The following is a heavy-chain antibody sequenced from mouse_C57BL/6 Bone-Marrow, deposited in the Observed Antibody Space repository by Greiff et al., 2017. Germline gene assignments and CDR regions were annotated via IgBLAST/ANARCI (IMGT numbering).Heavy chain of an antibody. CDR1: GYTFPSYW. CDR2: INPSNGGT. J-gene: IGHJ1*03. CDR3: ARSGGTVGSHWYFDV. V-gene: IGHV1-53*01. Sequence: QVQLQQPGTELVKPGASVKLSCKASGYTFPSYWMHWVKQRPGQGLEWIGNINPSNGGTNYNEKFKSKATLTVDKSSSTAYMQLSSLTSEDSAVYYCARSGGTVGSHWYFDVWGTGTTVTVSS. D-gene: IGHD1-1*01.